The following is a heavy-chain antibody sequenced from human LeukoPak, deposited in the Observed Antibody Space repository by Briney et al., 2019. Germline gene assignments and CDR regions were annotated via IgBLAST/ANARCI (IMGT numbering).Heavy chain of an antibody. CDR3: ARDNGRRSSYYFDY. V-gene: IGHV3-11*04. Sequence: PGGSLRLSCVVSGFTFSDYYMNWIRQAPGKGLEWISYISSTGNSIYYADSVKGRFTISRDNAKNSLYLQMNTLRAEDTAVYYCARDNGRRSSYYFDYWGQGTLVTVSS. D-gene: IGHD2-8*01. CDR1: GFTFSDYY. J-gene: IGHJ4*02. CDR2: ISSTGNSI.